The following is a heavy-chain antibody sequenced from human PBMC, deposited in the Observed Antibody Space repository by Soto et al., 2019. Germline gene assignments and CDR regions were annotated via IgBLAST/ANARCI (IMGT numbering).Heavy chain of an antibody. V-gene: IGHV3-30*18. CDR3: AKVVAAAGTPFYYYYYGMDV. CDR2: ISYDGSNK. D-gene: IGHD6-13*01. Sequence: VQLVESGGGLVKPGGSLRLSCAASGFTFSSYGMHWVRQAPGKGLEWVAVISYDGSNKYYADSVKGRFTISRDNSKNTLYLQMNSLRAEDTAVYYCAKVVAAAGTPFYYYYYGMDVWGQGTTVTVSS. J-gene: IGHJ6*02. CDR1: GFTFSSYG.